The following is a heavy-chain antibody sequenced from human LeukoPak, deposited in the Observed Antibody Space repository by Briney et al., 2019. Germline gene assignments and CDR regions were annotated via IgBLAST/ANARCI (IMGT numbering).Heavy chain of an antibody. CDR3: GRSDSYSSALYVDY. CDR1: GYTFPSYG. D-gene: IGHD3-22*01. Sequence: ASEKVSCKASGYTFPSYGITWVRQAPGQGLEWMGWIGAHNGNTNYAQKFQGRVTMTTDTSTSTAYMELRSLRSDDTAVYYCGRSDSYSSALYVDYWGQGTLVTVP. J-gene: IGHJ4*02. V-gene: IGHV1-18*01. CDR2: IGAHNGNT.